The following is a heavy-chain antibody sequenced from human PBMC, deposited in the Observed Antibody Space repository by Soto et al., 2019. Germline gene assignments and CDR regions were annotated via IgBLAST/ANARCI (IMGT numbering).Heavy chain of an antibody. CDR1: GGSISSGDYY. CDR2: IYYSGGT. J-gene: IGHJ4*02. V-gene: IGHV4-30-4*01. D-gene: IGHD4-17*01. CDR3: ARGPTSTVTTYY. Sequence: SETLSLTFTVSGGSISSGDYYWSCIRQPPGKGLEWIGYIYYSGGTYYNPSLKSRVTISVDTSKNQFSLKLSSVTAADTAVYYCARGPTSTVTTYYWGQGTLVTVSS.